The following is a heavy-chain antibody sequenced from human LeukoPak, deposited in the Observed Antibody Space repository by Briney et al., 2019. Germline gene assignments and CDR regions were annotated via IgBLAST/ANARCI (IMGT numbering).Heavy chain of an antibody. V-gene: IGHV3-53*01. CDR1: GFSVSSNY. Sequence: GGSLRLSCAASGFSVSSNYMSWVRQAPGKGLEWVSVIYSGGSTYYADSVKGRFTISRDNSKNTLYLQMKSLRAEDTAVYYCARTDETAPAEDFQHWGQGTLVTVSS. CDR3: ARTDETAPAEDFQH. J-gene: IGHJ1*01. CDR2: IYSGGST. D-gene: IGHD2-21*02.